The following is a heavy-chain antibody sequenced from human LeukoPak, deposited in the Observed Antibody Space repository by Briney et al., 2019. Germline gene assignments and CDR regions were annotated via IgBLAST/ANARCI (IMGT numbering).Heavy chain of an antibody. V-gene: IGHV3-73*01. J-gene: IGHJ4*02. CDR2: IRSKANSYAT. CDR1: GFTFSGSA. CDR3: TRDCGGDCYDNY. Sequence: GGSLKLSCAASGFTFSGSAMHWVRQASGKGLEWVGRIRSKANSYATAYAASVKGRFTISRDDSKNTAYLQTNSLKTEDTAVYYCTRDCGGDCYDNYWGQGTLVTVSS. D-gene: IGHD2-21*02.